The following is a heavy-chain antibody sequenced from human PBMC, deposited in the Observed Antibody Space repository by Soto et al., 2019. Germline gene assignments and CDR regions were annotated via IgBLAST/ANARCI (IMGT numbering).Heavy chain of an antibody. CDR2: INQDGSEK. CDR3: SASLDY. Sequence: VGSLRLSCAASGFTFSSYWMDWVRQAPGKGLEWVANINQDGSEKHYIDSVKGRFTISRDNAKNSLYLQMSGLTAEDSALYYCSASLDYWGQGTLVTVSS. CDR1: GFTFSSYW. V-gene: IGHV3-7*01. J-gene: IGHJ4*02.